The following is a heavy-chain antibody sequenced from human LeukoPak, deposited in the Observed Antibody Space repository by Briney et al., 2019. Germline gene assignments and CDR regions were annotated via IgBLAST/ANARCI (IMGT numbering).Heavy chain of an antibody. CDR3: AKRPYYYDSSGYLF. J-gene: IGHJ4*02. Sequence: GRSLRLSCAASGFTFSSYGMHWVRQAPGKGLEWVAVISYDGSNKYYADSVKGRFTISRDNSKNTLYLQMNSLRAEDTAVYYCAKRPYYYDSSGYLFWGQGTLVIVSS. CDR1: GFTFSSYG. CDR2: ISYDGSNK. V-gene: IGHV3-30*18. D-gene: IGHD3-22*01.